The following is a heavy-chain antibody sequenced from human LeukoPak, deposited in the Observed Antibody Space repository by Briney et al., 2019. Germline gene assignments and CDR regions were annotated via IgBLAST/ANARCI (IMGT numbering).Heavy chain of an antibody. CDR3: AKDLLVRGVQLFGMGY. D-gene: IGHD3-10*01. V-gene: IGHV3-43D*03. J-gene: IGHJ4*02. CDR1: GFTYDDYA. Sequence: GGSLRLSCAASGFTYDDYAMHWVRQAPGKGLEWVSLISWDGGSTYYADSVKGRFTISRDNSKNSLYLQMNSLRAEDTALCYCAKDLLVRGVQLFGMGYWGQGTLVTVSS. CDR2: ISWDGGST.